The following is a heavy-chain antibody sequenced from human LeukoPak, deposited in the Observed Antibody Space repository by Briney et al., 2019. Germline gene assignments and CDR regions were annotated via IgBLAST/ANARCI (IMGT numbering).Heavy chain of an antibody. Sequence: ASVKVSCKASGYTFTGYYMHWVRQAPGQGLEWMGRINPNSGGTNYAQKFQGRVTMTRDTSISTAYMELSRLRSDDTAVYYCARSTRSVGWFDPWGQGTLVTVPS. V-gene: IGHV1-2*06. CDR2: INPNSGGT. J-gene: IGHJ5*02. D-gene: IGHD1-1*01. CDR3: ARSTRSVGWFDP. CDR1: GYTFTGYY.